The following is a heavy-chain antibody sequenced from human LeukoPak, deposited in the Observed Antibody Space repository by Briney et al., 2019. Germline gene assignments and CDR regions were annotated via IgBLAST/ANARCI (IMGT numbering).Heavy chain of an antibody. J-gene: IGHJ4*02. Sequence: SETLSLTCTGSGGSISSYYWNWIRQPAGKGLEWIGRIYTSGSTNYNPSLKSRVTMSVDTSKNQFSLKLSSVTAADTAVYYCARASIAARQLDFWGQGTLVTVSS. CDR2: IYTSGST. CDR1: GGSISSYY. CDR3: ARASIAARQLDF. D-gene: IGHD6-6*01. V-gene: IGHV4-4*07.